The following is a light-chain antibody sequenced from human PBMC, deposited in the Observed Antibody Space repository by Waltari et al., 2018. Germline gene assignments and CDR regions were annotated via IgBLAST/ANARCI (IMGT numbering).Light chain of an antibody. CDR2: YAS. J-gene: IGKJ1*01. CDR3: HQSRSLPWT. Sequence: EIVLTQSPDFQSVIPKEKVTITCRASQRIGINFNWYQQKPGQSPKHPIMYASQSVSGVPSRFSGSGSGTDFTLTINSLEAEDAARYYCHQSRSLPWTFGQGTRLEIK. CDR1: QRIGIN. V-gene: IGKV6-21*01.